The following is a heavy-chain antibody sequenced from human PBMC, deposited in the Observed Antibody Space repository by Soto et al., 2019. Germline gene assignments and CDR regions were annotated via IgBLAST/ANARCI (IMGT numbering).Heavy chain of an antibody. J-gene: IGHJ1*01. CDR2: ISPLKGRT. Sequence: QVRLVQSGPDLKRPGASMKGSCKASGYTFTSYGISWVRQAPGQGLEWMAWISPLKGRTQYSQKAQGRVTLSTDTSSNTAYMEMTTLRVDDTAVYYCAMDYGDRPEYFKHWGQGTLVTVS. V-gene: IGHV1-18*04. CDR1: GYTFTSYG. D-gene: IGHD4-17*01. CDR3: AMDYGDRPEYFKH.